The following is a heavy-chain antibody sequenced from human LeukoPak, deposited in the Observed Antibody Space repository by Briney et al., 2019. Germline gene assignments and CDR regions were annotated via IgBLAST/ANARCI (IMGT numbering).Heavy chain of an antibody. Sequence: SETLSLTCAVSGGSFSGYYWTWIRQSPGTGLEWIGDISHNGRTKYNPSLESRVTISVDTSKNQFSLKMTSVTAADTGVYYCARGLQIAATGSLDYWGQGIPVSVSS. V-gene: IGHV4-34*01. CDR3: ARGLQIAATGSLDY. CDR1: GGSFSGYY. CDR2: ISHNGRT. J-gene: IGHJ4*02. D-gene: IGHD6-13*01.